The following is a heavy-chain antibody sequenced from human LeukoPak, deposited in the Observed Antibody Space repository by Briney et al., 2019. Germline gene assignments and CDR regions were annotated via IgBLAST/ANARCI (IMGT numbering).Heavy chain of an antibody. CDR3: ARGHGGYSDAFDI. CDR2: INPNSGGT. D-gene: IGHD2-21*01. J-gene: IGHJ3*02. Sequence: APVKVSCKASGYTFTGYYMHWVRQAPGQGLEWMGWINPNSGGTNYAQKFQGRVTMTRDTSISTAYMELSRLRSDDTAVYYCARGHGGYSDAFDIWGQGTMVTVSS. CDR1: GYTFTGYY. V-gene: IGHV1-2*02.